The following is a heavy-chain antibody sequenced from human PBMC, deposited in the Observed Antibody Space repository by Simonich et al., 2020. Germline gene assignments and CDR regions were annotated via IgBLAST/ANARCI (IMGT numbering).Heavy chain of an antibody. CDR2: ISSSSIYI. V-gene: IGHV3-21*01. J-gene: IGHJ4*02. CDR1: GFTFSSYS. Sequence: EVQLVESGGGLVKPGGSLRLSCAASGFTFSSYSMNWVRQAPGKGVEWVSSISSSSIYIYYADAVKGRFTISRDNAKNSLYLQMNSLRAEDTAVYYCARHYYGDYYFDYWGQGTLVTVSS. D-gene: IGHD4-17*01. CDR3: ARHYYGDYYFDY.